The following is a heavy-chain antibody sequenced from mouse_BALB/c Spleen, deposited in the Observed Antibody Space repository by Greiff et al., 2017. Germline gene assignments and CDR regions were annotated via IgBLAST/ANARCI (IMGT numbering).Heavy chain of an antibody. CDR2: IDPANGNT. Sequence: EVKLMESGAELVKPGASVKLSCTASGFNIKDTYMHWVKQRPEQGLEWIGRIDPANGNTKYDPKFQGKATITADTSSNTAYLQLSSLTSEDTAVYYCARLDITTATGYYFDYWGQGTTLTVSS. V-gene: IGHV14-3*02. CDR3: ARLDITTATGYYFDY. CDR1: GFNIKDTY. D-gene: IGHD1-2*01. J-gene: IGHJ2*01.